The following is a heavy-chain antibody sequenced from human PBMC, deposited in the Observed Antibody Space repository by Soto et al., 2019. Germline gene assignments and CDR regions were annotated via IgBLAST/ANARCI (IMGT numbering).Heavy chain of an antibody. D-gene: IGHD3-10*01. CDR2: TYYRSKWYN. Sequence: SQTLSLTCAISGDSVSSNSAAWNWIRQSPSRGLEWLGRTYYRSKWYNDYAVSVKSRITINPDTSKNQFSLQLNSVTPEDTAVYYCARGAGYYGSGSYLWGFDYWGQGTLVTVSS. J-gene: IGHJ4*02. CDR3: ARGAGYYGSGSYLWGFDY. CDR1: GDSVSSNSAA. V-gene: IGHV6-1*01.